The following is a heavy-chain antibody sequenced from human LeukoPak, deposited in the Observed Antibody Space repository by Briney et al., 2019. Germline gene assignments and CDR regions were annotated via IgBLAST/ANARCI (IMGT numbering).Heavy chain of an antibody. J-gene: IGHJ6*02. V-gene: IGHV3-21*01. Sequence: GGSLRLSCAASGFTFSSYSTNWGREAPRKGLEWGSSISSSSYIYYADSVKGRFTISRDNAKNSLYLQMNSLRAEDTAVYYCASLVGVPSRPYYYYGMDVWGQGTTVTVSS. CDR3: ASLVGVPSRPYYYYGMDV. D-gene: IGHD3-22*01. CDR2: ISSSSYI. CDR1: GFTFSSYS.